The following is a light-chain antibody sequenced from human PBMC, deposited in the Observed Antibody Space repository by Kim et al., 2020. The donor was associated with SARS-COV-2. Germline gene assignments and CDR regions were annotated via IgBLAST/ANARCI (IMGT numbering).Light chain of an antibody. V-gene: IGKV1-39*01. CDR3: QQSYSTPLT. Sequence: DIQMTQSPSSLSASVGDRVTITCRTTQSISSHLNWYQQKPGEAPKLLIYAASSLQSGVPSRFSGGGSGTDFTLTISSVQPEDFATYYCQQSYSTPLTFGGGTKLEI. CDR1: QSISSH. CDR2: AAS. J-gene: IGKJ4*01.